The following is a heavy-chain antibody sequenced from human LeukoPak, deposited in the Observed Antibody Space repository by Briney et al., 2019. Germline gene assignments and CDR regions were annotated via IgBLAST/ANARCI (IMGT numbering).Heavy chain of an antibody. Sequence: SETLPLTCTVSGGSISSGGYYWSWIRQHRGRGLEGFGYIYYSGSTYYNLSLKSRVTISVDTSKNQFSLKLSSVTAADTAVYYCARGGRLSSGYPLPFDYWGQGTLVTVSS. CDR3: ARGGRLSSGYPLPFDY. J-gene: IGHJ4*02. CDR1: GGSISSGGYY. D-gene: IGHD3-22*01. V-gene: IGHV4-31*03. CDR2: IYYSGST.